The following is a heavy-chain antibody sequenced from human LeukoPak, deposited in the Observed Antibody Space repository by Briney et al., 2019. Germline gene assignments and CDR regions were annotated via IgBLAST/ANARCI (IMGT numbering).Heavy chain of an antibody. Sequence: PAEALSLTCPVSGGSISSYYWSWMRQPPGKGLEGVGYIYYSGSTNYNPSLKSRVTISVDTSKNQFSLKLTSVTPADTAVYYCASIPPGYSSGSLDYWGQGPLVTVSS. CDR2: IYYSGST. V-gene: IGHV4-59*01. J-gene: IGHJ4*02. D-gene: IGHD6-19*01. CDR1: GGSISSYY. CDR3: ASIPPGYSSGSLDY.